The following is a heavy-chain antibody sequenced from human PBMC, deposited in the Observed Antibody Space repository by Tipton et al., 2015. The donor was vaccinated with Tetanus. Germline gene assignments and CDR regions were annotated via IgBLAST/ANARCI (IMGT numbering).Heavy chain of an antibody. CDR3: ARTTRRWLHPDY. CDR1: GDSMTDFY. CDR2: IFYSGRT. D-gene: IGHD5-24*01. J-gene: IGHJ4*02. V-gene: IGHV4-59*01. Sequence: TLSLTCSVSGDSMTDFYWSWIRQPPGKGLEWIAYIFYSGRTQYNPSLKSRVTIPVDTAKNQFSLQLNSVTAADTAVYYCARTTRRWLHPDYWGQGTLVTVSS.